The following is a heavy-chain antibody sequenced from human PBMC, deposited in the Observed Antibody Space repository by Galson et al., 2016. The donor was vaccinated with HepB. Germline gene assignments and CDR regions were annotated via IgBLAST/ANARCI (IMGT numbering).Heavy chain of an antibody. CDR2: ISGSTSYT. Sequence: SLRLSCAASGFTFSDYYMTWIRQAPGKGLEWLSYISGSTSYTQYADSVKGRFTISRDNAKNSLYLEMRSLSADDTAVYYCARDGSGSPGDYWGQGTLVTVSS. D-gene: IGHD3-10*01. V-gene: IGHV3-11*06. CDR1: GFTFSDYY. CDR3: ARDGSGSPGDY. J-gene: IGHJ4*02.